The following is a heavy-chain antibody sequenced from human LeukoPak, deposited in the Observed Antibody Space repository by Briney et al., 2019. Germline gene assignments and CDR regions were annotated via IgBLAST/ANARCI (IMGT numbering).Heavy chain of an antibody. Sequence: PGGSLRLSCAASGFTFDDYGMSWVRQDPGKGLEWVSGINWNGDSTGYADSVKGRFTISRDNAKNSLYLQMNSLRAEDTALYYCARATYFYYMDVWGKGTTVTVSS. CDR2: INWNGDST. V-gene: IGHV3-20*04. J-gene: IGHJ6*03. CDR1: GFTFDDYG. CDR3: ARATYFYYMDV.